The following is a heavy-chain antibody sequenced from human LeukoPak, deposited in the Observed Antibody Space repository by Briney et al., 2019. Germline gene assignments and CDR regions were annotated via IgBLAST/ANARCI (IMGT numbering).Heavy chain of an antibody. CDR3: AKEPLPYYFDY. D-gene: IGHD5/OR15-5a*01. V-gene: IGHV3-7*01. J-gene: IGHJ4*02. CDR1: GFTFSSYW. Sequence: PGGSLRLSCAASGFTFSSYWMNWVRQAPGKGLEWVANIKQDGSEKYYVDSVKGRFTISRDNAKNSLYLQMNSLRVEDTAVYYCAKEPLPYYFDYWGQGTLVTVSS. CDR2: IKQDGSEK.